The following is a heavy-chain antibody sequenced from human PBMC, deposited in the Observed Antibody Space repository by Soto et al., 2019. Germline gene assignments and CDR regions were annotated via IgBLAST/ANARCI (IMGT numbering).Heavy chain of an antibody. V-gene: IGHV4-31*03. D-gene: IGHD3-22*01. CDR1: GGSISSGGYY. J-gene: IGHJ1*01. CDR3: ARGTIYYDSSSEYFQH. Sequence: SETLSLTCTVSGGSISSGGYYWSWIRQRPGKGLEWIGYIYHSGSTYYNPSLKSRVTISVDTSKNQFSLKLSSVTAADTAVYYCARGTIYYDSSSEYFQHWGQGTLVTVSS. CDR2: IYHSGST.